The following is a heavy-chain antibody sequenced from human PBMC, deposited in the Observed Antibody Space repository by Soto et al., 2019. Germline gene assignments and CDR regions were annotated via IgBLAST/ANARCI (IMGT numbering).Heavy chain of an antibody. D-gene: IGHD2-2*03. CDR3: ARDGVGYCISTSCLNWFDP. V-gene: IGHV1-18*01. J-gene: IGHJ5*02. CDR2: ISAYNGNT. CDR1: GYTFTSYG. Sequence: QVQLVQAGAEVKKPGASVKVSCKASGYTFTSYGISWVRQAPGQGLEWMGWISAYNGNTNYAQKLQGRVTMTTDTSTSTAYMELRSLRSDDTAVYYCARDGVGYCISTSCLNWFDPWGQGTLVTVSS.